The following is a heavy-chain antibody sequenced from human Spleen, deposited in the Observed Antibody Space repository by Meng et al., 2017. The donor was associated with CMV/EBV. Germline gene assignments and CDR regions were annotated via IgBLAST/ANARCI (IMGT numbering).Heavy chain of an antibody. CDR3: AKARDLLPPPNWFDP. CDR2: INPKSGGT. J-gene: IGHJ5*02. Sequence: ASVKVSCKASGYSFTGYYMHWVRQAPGQGLEWMGWINPKSGGTHYAHTFEARVTMTRETSISTAYMELTRLTSDDTAVYYCAKARDLLPPPNWFDPWGQGTLVTVSS. D-gene: IGHD3-10*01. CDR1: GYSFTGYY. V-gene: IGHV1-2*02.